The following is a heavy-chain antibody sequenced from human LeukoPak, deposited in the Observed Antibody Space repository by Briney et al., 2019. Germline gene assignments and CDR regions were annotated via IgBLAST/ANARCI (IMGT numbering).Heavy chain of an antibody. V-gene: IGHV4-4*07. CDR1: GGSIRGYY. D-gene: IGHD2-2*01. CDR2: IYSSGIT. CDR3: ARISIAVVPAYFDY. J-gene: IGHJ4*02. Sequence: SETLSLTCTVSGGSIRGYYWNWIRQPAGKGLEWIGRIYSSGITDYNPSLKSRVTMSVDTSKNQVSLKLTSVTDADTAVYYCARISIAVVPAYFDYWGQGTLVTVSS.